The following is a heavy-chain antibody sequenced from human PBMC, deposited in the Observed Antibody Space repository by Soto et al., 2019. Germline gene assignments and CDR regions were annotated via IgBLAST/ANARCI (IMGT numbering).Heavy chain of an antibody. CDR3: ARIRLTNDTDY. D-gene: IGHD3-3*01. CDR1: GYTFTSYY. Sequence: ASVKVSCKASGYTFTSYYMHWVRQAPGQGLEWMGIINPSGGSTSYAQKFQGRVTMTRDTSTSTVYMELGSLRSEDTAVYYCARIRLTNDTDYWGQGTLVTVSS. CDR2: INPSGGST. V-gene: IGHV1-46*01. J-gene: IGHJ4*02.